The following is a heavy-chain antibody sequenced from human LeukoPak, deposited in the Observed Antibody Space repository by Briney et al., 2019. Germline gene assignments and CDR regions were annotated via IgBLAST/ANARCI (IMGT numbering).Heavy chain of an antibody. CDR1: GYTFTGYY. J-gene: IGHJ4*02. D-gene: IGHD6-13*01. CDR2: INPNSGGT. V-gene: IGHV1-2*06. Sequence: ASMKVSCKASGYTFTGYYMHWVRQAPGQGLEWMGRINPNSGGTNYAQKFQGRVTMTRDTSISTAYMELSRLRSDDTAVYYCATAAAGTGFDYWGQGTLVTVSS. CDR3: ATAAAGTGFDY.